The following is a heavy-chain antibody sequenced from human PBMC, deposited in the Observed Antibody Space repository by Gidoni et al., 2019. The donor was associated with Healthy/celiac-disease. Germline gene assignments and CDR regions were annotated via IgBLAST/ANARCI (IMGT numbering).Heavy chain of an antibody. CDR1: GGTFSSYT. CDR2: IIPILGIA. Sequence: QVQLVQSGAEVKKPGSSVKVSCKASGGTFSSYTISWVRQAPGQGLEWMGRIIPILGIANYAQKFQGRVTITADKSTSTAYMELSSLRSEDTAVYYCASTFKLADDAFDIWGQGTMVTVSS. J-gene: IGHJ3*02. V-gene: IGHV1-69*02. D-gene: IGHD1-1*01. CDR3: ASTFKLADDAFDI.